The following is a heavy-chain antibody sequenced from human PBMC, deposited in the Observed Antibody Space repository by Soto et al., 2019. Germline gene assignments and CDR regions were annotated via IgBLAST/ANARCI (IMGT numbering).Heavy chain of an antibody. Sequence: ASVKVSCKASGYTFTSYGISWVRQAPGQGLEWMGWIIPFIGNTNYAQKLQGRVTITADESTSTAYMELSSLRSEDKGMYYCARAGDSSGYFDYWGQGTLVTVSS. D-gene: IGHD3-22*01. CDR2: IIPFIGNT. CDR3: ARAGDSSGYFDY. J-gene: IGHJ4*02. CDR1: GYTFTSYG. V-gene: IGHV1-18*01.